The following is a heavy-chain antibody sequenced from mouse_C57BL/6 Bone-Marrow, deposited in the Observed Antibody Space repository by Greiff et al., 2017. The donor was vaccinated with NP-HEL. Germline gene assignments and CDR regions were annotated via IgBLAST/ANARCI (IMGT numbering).Heavy chain of an antibody. J-gene: IGHJ2*01. Sequence: VQLKESGPELVKPGASVKIPCKASGYTFTDYNMDWVKQSHGKSLEWIGDINPNNGGTIYNQKFKGKATLTVDKSSSTAYMELRSLTSEDTAVYYCARRNYYGSSSYYFDYWGQGTTLTVSS. CDR3: ARRNYYGSSSYYFDY. V-gene: IGHV1-18*01. CDR1: GYTFTDYN. D-gene: IGHD1-1*01. CDR2: INPNNGGT.